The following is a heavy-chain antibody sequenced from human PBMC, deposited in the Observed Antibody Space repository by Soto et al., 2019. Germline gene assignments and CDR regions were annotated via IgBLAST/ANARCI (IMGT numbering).Heavy chain of an antibody. CDR1: GYIFTTYA. J-gene: IGHJ5*02. CDR2: INGGTGKT. V-gene: IGHV1-3*01. Sequence: ASVKVSCKTSGYIFTTYALHWVRQAPGQGLEWMGWINGGTGKTKFSQKFQGRVTLNRDTSASTAFMELSSLRFEDTAVYYCARESGKWNDGKFDPWGQGTLVTVSS. D-gene: IGHD1-1*01. CDR3: ARESGKWNDGKFDP.